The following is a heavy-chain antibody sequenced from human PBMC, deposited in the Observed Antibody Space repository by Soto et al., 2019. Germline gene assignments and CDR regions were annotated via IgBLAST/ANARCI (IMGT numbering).Heavy chain of an antibody. D-gene: IGHD5-18*01. CDR1: GGTFSSYA. V-gene: IGHV1-69*06. CDR3: ARVGYSYGLYWFDP. CDR2: IIPIFGTA. Sequence: SVKVSCKASGGTFSSYAISWVRQATGQGLEWMGGIIPIFGTANYAQKFQGRVTITADKSTSTAYMELSSLRSEDTAVYYCARVGYSYGLYWFDPWGQGTLVTVSS. J-gene: IGHJ5*02.